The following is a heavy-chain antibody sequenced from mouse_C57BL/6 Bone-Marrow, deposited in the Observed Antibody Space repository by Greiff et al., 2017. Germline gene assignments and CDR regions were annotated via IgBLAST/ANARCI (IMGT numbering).Heavy chain of an antibody. CDR3: ARGGGNYEYFDV. CDR2: IYAGDGDT. V-gene: IGHV1-82*01. CDR1: GYAFRSSW. D-gene: IGHD2-1*01. J-gene: IGHJ1*03. Sequence: VNVVESGPELVKPGASVKISCKASGYAFRSSWMNWVKQRPGKGLEWIGRIYAGDGDTNYNGKFKGKATLTADKSSSTAYMQLSSLTSEDSAVYFCARGGGNYEYFDVWGTGTTVTVSS.